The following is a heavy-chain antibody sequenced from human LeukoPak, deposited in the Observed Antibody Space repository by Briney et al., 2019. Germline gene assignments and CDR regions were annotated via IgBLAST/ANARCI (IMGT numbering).Heavy chain of an antibody. V-gene: IGHV4-4*07. CDR1: GGSISSYY. J-gene: IGHJ6*03. D-gene: IGHD6-13*01. CDR3: ARDGYFGYMDV. CDR2: IYTSGST. Sequence: SETLSLTCTPSGGSISSYYWSSIRQPAGKGLEWIGRIYTSGSTNYNPSLKSRVTMSVDTSKNQFSLKLSSVTAADTAVDYCARDGYFGYMDVWDKGTTVTVSS.